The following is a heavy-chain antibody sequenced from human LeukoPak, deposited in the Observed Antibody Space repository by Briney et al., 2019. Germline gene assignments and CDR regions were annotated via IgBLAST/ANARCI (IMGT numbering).Heavy chain of an antibody. V-gene: IGHV3-21*01. CDR1: GFTFSSYS. CDR3: ARDSLHYYYYMDV. J-gene: IGHJ6*03. Sequence: PGGSLRLSCAASGFTFSSYSMNWVRQAPGKGLEWVSSISSSSSYIYYADSVKGRFTISRDNAKNSLYLQMNSLRAEDTAVYYCARDSLHYYYYMDVWGKGTTVTVSS. CDR2: ISSSSSYI.